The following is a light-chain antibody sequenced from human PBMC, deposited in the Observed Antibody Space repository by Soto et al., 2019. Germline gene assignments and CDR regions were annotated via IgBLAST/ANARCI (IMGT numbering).Light chain of an antibody. Sequence: QSVLTQPASVAGSPGQSITITCTGTSSDVGRWNYVSWYQQHPGKAPKLMIYEVSNRPSGVSSRFSGYKSGYTASLTISGLQAEDEADYYCSSFTSSSTLDVFGTGTKVTVL. CDR2: EVS. CDR1: SSDVGRWNY. V-gene: IGLV2-14*01. CDR3: SSFTSSSTLDV. J-gene: IGLJ1*01.